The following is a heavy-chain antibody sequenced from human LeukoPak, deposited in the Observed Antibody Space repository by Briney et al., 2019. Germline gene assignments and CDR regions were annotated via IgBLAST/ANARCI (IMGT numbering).Heavy chain of an antibody. J-gene: IGHJ4*02. Sequence: PSETLSLTCTVSGGSISSSGYYWGWIRQPPENGLEWIGSIYYSGTTYYNPSLKSRVTISVDTSKSQFSLKLSSVTAADTAVYYCARLKEFQKIFHYWGQGTLVTVSS. D-gene: IGHD2-21*01. V-gene: IGHV4-39*01. CDR3: ARLKEFQKIFHY. CDR2: IYYSGTT. CDR1: GGSISSSGYY.